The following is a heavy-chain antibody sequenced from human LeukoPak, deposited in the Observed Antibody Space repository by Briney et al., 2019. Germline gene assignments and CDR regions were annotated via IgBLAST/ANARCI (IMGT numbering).Heavy chain of an antibody. D-gene: IGHD3-22*01. J-gene: IGHJ4*02. CDR1: GYTLTELS. Sequence: ASVKVSCKVSGYTLTELSMHWVRQAPGKGLEWMGGFDPEDGETIYAQKLQGRVTMTTDTSTSTAYMELRSLRSDDTAVYYCARGFPPRRNYDSSGYYSYYFDYWGQGTLVTVSS. CDR3: ARGFPPRRNYDSSGYYSYYFDY. V-gene: IGHV1-24*01. CDR2: FDPEDGET.